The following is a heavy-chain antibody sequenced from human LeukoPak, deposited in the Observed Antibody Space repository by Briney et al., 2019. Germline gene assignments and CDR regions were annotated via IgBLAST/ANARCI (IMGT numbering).Heavy chain of an antibody. J-gene: IGHJ4*02. V-gene: IGHV1-69-2*01. CDR3: ATERPSRDGFNHYFDY. CDR2: VDPEDGET. Sequence: ASVKISCKVSGYTFTDYYMHWVQQAPGKGLEWMGLVDPEDGETIYAEKFQGRVTITADTSTDKAYMELSSLRSEDTAVYYCATERPSRDGFNHYFDYWGQGTLVTVSS. D-gene: IGHD5-24*01. CDR1: GYTFTDYY.